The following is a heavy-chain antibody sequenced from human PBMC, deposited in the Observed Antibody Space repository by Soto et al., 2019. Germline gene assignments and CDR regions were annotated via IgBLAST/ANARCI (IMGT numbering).Heavy chain of an antibody. D-gene: IGHD3-22*01. CDR3: ARVSVPTDNYDPLGP. CDR1: GFTFNLYT. J-gene: IGHJ5*02. V-gene: IGHV3-30-3*01. Sequence: QVQLVESGGGVVQPERSLRLSCVASGFTFNLYTMHWLRQAPGKGLEWVAVISGDGNTHYYADSVKGRFTISRDNSKNTLHLQMNSLRVVDTAVYYCARVSVPTDNYDPLGPWGQGTLVTVSS. CDR2: ISGDGNTH.